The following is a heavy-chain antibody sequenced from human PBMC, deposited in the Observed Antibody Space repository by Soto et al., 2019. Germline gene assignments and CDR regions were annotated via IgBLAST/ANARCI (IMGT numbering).Heavy chain of an antibody. CDR3: ARDLDGSGEWGMDA. D-gene: IGHD3-10*01. CDR1: GFTVSNYF. CDR2: LYSGGST. J-gene: IGHJ6*02. Sequence: EVQLVESGGGLVQPGGSLRLSCAASGFTVSNYFMSWVRQAPGKGLEWVSLLYSGGSTFYVDSVEGRFTISRHDSKNTLYLQMDSLRPEDTAVYYCARDLDGSGEWGMDAWGQGTTVTVSS. V-gene: IGHV3-53*04.